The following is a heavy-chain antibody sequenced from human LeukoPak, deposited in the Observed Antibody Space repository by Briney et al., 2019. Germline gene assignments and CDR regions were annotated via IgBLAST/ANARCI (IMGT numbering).Heavy chain of an antibody. D-gene: IGHD1/OR15-1a*01. V-gene: IGHV4-4*07. CDR3: ARQENNRYYYYYYMDV. J-gene: IGHJ6*03. CDR1: GGSISNYY. CDR2: IYSSGST. Sequence: SETLSLTCSVSGGSISNYYWTWIRQPAGKGLEWIGRIYSSGSTNYNPSLKSRVTMSVDTSKNQFSLKLTSVTAADTAVYYCARQENNRYYYYYYMDVWGKGTTVTISS.